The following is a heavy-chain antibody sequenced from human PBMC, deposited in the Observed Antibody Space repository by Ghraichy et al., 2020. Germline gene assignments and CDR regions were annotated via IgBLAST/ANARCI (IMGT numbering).Heavy chain of an antibody. V-gene: IGHV3-53*01. J-gene: IGHJ4*02. Sequence: GGSLRLSCAVSGFTVSTYSMSWVRQAPGKGLQWVSTIYDTGETYYADSVKGRFTISRDKSTNTLYLQMYSLRADDTGVYYCARGVGPLDSWGQGTLVTVSS. CDR2: IYDTGET. CDR1: GFTVSTYS. CDR3: ARGVGPLDS. D-gene: IGHD1-26*01.